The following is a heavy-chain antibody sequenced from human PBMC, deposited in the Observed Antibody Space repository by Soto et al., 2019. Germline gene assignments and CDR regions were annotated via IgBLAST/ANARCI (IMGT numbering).Heavy chain of an antibody. CDR1: GYTFTSYG. CDR2: ISAYNGNT. D-gene: IGHD5-12*01. V-gene: IGHV1-18*01. Sequence: QVQLVQSGAEVKKPGASVKVSCKASGYTFTSYGISWVRQAPGQGLEWMGWISAYNGNTNYAQKLQGRVTMTTDTTTRTAYIELRSLRSDDTAVYYCARDGRDIVATLDPHDFDYWGQGTLVTVSS. CDR3: ARDGRDIVATLDPHDFDY. J-gene: IGHJ4*02.